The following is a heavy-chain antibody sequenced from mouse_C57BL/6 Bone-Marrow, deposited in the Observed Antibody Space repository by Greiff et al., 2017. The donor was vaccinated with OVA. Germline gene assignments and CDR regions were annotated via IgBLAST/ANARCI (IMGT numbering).Heavy chain of an antibody. D-gene: IGHD4-1*01. CDR3: ARGGLNWDGLAY. CDR2: IYPSDSET. CDR1: GYTFTSYW. J-gene: IGHJ3*01. Sequence: QVQLQQPGAELVRPGSSVKLSCKASGYTFTSYWMDWVKQRPGQGLEWIGNIYPSDSETHYNQKFKDKATLTVDKSSSTAYMQLSSLTSEDSAVYCCARGGLNWDGLAYWGQGTLVTVSA. V-gene: IGHV1-61*01.